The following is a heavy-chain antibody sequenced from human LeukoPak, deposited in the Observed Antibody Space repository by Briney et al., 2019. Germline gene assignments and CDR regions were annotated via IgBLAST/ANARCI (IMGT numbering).Heavy chain of an antibody. CDR2: INHSGST. Sequence: SETLSLTCAVYGGSFSGYYWSWIRQPPGKGLEWIGEINHSGSTNYSPSLKSRVTISVDTSKNQFSLKLSSVTAADTAVYYCARGRYGYSGSDGDYWGQGTLVTVSS. D-gene: IGHD5-12*01. CDR3: ARGRYGYSGSDGDY. CDR1: GGSFSGYY. J-gene: IGHJ4*02. V-gene: IGHV4-34*01.